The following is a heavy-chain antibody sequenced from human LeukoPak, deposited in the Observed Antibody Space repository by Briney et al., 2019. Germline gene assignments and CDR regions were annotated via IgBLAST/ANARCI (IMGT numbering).Heavy chain of an antibody. CDR3: ARTIVGATTTGFDY. CDR1: GGTFSSYA. D-gene: IGHD1-26*01. Sequence: GASVKVSCKASGGTFSSYAISWVRQAPGQGLEWMGRIIPILGIANYAQKFQGRVTITADKSTSTAYMELRSLRSDDTAVYYCARTIVGATTTGFDYWGQGTLVTVSS. CDR2: IIPILGIA. V-gene: IGHV1-69*04. J-gene: IGHJ4*02.